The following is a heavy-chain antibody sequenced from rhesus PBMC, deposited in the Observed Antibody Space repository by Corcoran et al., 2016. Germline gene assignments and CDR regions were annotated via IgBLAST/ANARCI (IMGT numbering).Heavy chain of an antibody. D-gene: IGHD4-23*01. CDR2: IDGNSANT. CDR1: GGSTSGYY. J-gene: IGHJ5-1*01. V-gene: IGHV4-73*01. Sequence: QVNLQQWGEGLVKPSETLSLTCAVFGGSTSGYYWSWIRPPPGKGLEWIGNIDGNSANTNSNPSLKNRVTISKDTAKNQFSLKLSSVTAADAAVYYCARGAVTTGNRFDVWGPGVLVTVSS. CDR3: ARGAVTTGNRFDV.